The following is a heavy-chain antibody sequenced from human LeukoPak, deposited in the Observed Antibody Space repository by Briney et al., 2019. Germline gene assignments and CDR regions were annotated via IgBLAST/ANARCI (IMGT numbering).Heavy chain of an antibody. D-gene: IGHD3-16*01. J-gene: IGHJ4*02. Sequence: GGSLRLSCVASGFTFSSYWMTWVRQAPGKGLEWVANIKTDGSQIYYVDSVKGRFTISRDNAKNSLYLQMNNLGAEDTAMYYCARFGTGMHFFYFDSWGQGTLVTVSS. V-gene: IGHV3-7*01. CDR1: GFTFSSYW. CDR2: IKTDGSQI. CDR3: ARFGTGMHFFYFDS.